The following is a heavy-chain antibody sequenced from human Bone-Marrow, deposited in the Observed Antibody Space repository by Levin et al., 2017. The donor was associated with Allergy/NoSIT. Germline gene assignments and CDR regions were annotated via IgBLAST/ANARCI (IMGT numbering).Heavy chain of an antibody. Sequence: SETLSLTCSVSGDFISNHYWNWIRQPAGKGLEWIGRIYDGGKPTYNLALKSRVTMSIDTSKSQYSLKLTSVSAADTAVYYCARAHSDPQTKKWSMLGDWGRGILVTVSS. V-gene: IGHV4-4*07. J-gene: IGHJ4*02. CDR2: IYDGGKP. CDR1: GDFISNHY. CDR3: ARAHSDPQTKKWSMLGD. D-gene: IGHD2-15*01.